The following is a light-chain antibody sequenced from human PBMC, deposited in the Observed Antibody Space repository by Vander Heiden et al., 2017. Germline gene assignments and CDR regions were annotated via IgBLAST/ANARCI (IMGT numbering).Light chain of an antibody. CDR2: YKSDSDK. Sequence: QAVLTQPSSLSASPGASARLTCAFRSGINVAPYIIYWYQQKPGSPPQFLLKYKSDSDKQQASGVPSRFSGSKDASANAGLLLNSGLQSEDEADYYCMIWHRSTYVFGTGTKVTVL. J-gene: IGLJ1*01. V-gene: IGLV5-45*02. CDR1: SGINVAPYI. CDR3: MIWHRSTYV.